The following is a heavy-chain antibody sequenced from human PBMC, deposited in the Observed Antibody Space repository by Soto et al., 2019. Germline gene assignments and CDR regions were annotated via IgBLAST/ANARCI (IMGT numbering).Heavy chain of an antibody. D-gene: IGHD6-13*01. J-gene: IGHJ6*03. CDR1: GGSISSSSYY. Sequence: SETLSLTCTVSGGSISSSSYYWGWIRQPPGKGLEWIGSIYYSGSTYYNPSLKSGVTISVDTSKNQFSLKRSSVTAADTAVYYCARRAAAGTTPYYYYYMDVWGKGTTVTVSS. CDR3: ARRAAAGTTPYYYYYMDV. V-gene: IGHV4-39*01. CDR2: IYYSGST.